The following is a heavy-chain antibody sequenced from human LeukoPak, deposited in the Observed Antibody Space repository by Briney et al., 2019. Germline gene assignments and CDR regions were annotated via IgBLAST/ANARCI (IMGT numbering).Heavy chain of an antibody. CDR3: ARTLYQLPHYYYYAMDV. J-gene: IGHJ6*02. Sequence: PGGSLRLSCAASGFTFSDYYMSWIRQAPGKGLEWVSYISTSGSDIFYADSVKGRFTISRDNAKNSLYLQINSLRAEDTAVYYCARTLYQLPHYYYYAMDVWGQGTTVTVS. CDR2: ISTSGSDI. V-gene: IGHV3-11*01. CDR1: GFTFSDYY. D-gene: IGHD2-2*01.